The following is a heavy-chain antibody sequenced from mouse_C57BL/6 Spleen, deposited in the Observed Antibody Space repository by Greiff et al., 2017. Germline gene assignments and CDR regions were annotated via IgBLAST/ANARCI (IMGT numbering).Heavy chain of an antibody. Sequence: QVQLKESGPELVKPGASVKISCKASGYAFSSSWMNWVKQRPGKGLEWIGRIYPGDGDTNYNGKFKGKATLTADKSSSTAYMQLSSLTSEDSAVYFCARHGYDRIYWYFDVWGTGTTVTVSS. CDR3: ARHGYDRIYWYFDV. D-gene: IGHD2-2*01. J-gene: IGHJ1*03. V-gene: IGHV1-82*01. CDR1: GYAFSSSW. CDR2: IYPGDGDT.